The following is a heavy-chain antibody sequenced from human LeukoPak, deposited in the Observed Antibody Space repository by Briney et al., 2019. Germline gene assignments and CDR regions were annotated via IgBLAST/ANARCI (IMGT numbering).Heavy chain of an antibody. CDR1: GGSFSGYY. CDR3: ARERDDSSGYYLEDY. V-gene: IGHV4-34*01. D-gene: IGHD3-22*01. J-gene: IGHJ4*02. CDR2: INHSGST. Sequence: SETLSLTCAVNGGSFSGYYWSWIRQPPGKGLEWIGEINHSGSTNYNPSLKSRVTISVDTSKNQFSLKLSSVTAADTAVYYCARERDDSSGYYLEDYWGQGTLVTVSS.